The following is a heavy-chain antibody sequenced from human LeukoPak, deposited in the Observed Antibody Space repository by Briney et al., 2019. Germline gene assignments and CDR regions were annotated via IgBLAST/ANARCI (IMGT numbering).Heavy chain of an antibody. J-gene: IGHJ4*02. CDR1: GFTFSTYI. Sequence: GGSLRLSCAASGFTFSTYIMNWVRQAPGKGLEWVSYISSSSSTIYYADSVKGRFTISRDNARNSLYLQMNSLRDEDTAVYYCARGVKSYSSSSGGYYYWGQGTLVTVSS. V-gene: IGHV3-48*02. D-gene: IGHD6-6*01. CDR2: ISSSSSTI. CDR3: ARGVKSYSSSSGGYYY.